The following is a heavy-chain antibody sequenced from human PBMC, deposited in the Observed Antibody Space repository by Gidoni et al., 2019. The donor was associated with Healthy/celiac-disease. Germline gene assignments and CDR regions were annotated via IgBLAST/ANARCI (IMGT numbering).Heavy chain of an antibody. CDR1: GFTVSSNY. J-gene: IGHJ4*02. Sequence: EVQLVESGGGLIQPGGSLRLSCAASGFTVSSNYMTWVRQAPGKGLEWGSVIYSGGSTYYADSVKGRFTISRENSKNTLYLQMNSLRAEDTAVYYCAREGTRGTFDYWGQGTLVTVSS. CDR3: AREGTRGTFDY. D-gene: IGHD3-16*01. V-gene: IGHV3-53*01. CDR2: IYSGGST.